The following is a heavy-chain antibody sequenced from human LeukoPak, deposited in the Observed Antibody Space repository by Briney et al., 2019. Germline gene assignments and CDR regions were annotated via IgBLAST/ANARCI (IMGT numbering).Heavy chain of an antibody. V-gene: IGHV3-30*18. CDR3: AKTWNPEYYYYYYMDV. J-gene: IGHJ6*03. CDR1: GFTFSSYG. Sequence: PGGSLRLSCAASGFTFSSYGMHWVRQAPGKGLEWVAVISYDGSNKYYADSVKGRFTISRDNSKNTLYLQMNSLRAEDTAVYYCAKTWNPEYYYYYYMDVWGKGTTVTVSS. CDR2: ISYDGSNK. D-gene: IGHD1-1*01.